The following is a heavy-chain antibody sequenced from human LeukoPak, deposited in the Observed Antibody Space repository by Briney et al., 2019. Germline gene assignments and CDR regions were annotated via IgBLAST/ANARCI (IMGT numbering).Heavy chain of an antibody. CDR3: AKAPGSGNEVYYYYYMDV. Sequence: GGSLRLSCAASGFSFSSYGMHCVRQAPGKGLEWVAFIRNDESNKYYADSVKGRFTISRDNSKNTLYLQMNSLRAEDTAVYYCAKAPGSGNEVYYYYYMDVWGKGTTVTVSS. V-gene: IGHV3-30*02. CDR2: IRNDESNK. J-gene: IGHJ6*03. CDR1: GFSFSSYG. D-gene: IGHD3-10*01.